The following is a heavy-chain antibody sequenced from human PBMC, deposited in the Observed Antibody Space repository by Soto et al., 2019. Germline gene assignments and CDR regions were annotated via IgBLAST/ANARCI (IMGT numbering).Heavy chain of an antibody. CDR3: ARDQRLGYCSGGSCYSGGAFDI. D-gene: IGHD2-15*01. CDR1: GYTFTSYG. V-gene: IGHV1-18*01. J-gene: IGHJ3*02. CDR2: ISAYNGNT. Sequence: ASVKVSCKAPGYTFTSYGISWVQQAPGQGLEWKGWISAYNGNTNYAQKLQGRVTMTTDTSTSTAYMELRSLRSDDTAVYYCARDQRLGYCSGGSCYSGGAFDIWGQGTMVTVS.